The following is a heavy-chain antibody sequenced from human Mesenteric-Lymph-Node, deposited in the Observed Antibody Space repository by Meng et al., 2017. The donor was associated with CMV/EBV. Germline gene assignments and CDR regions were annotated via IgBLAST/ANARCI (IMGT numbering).Heavy chain of an antibody. V-gene: IGHV3-23*01. Sequence: GGSLKISCAASGFTFSSYAMSWVRQAPGKGLEWVSAISGSGGSTYYADSVKGRFTISRDNSKNTLYLQMNSLRAEDTAVYYCAKSHSPALRYFEDWGQGTLVTVSS. J-gene: IGHJ4*02. D-gene: IGHD3-9*01. CDR2: ISGSGGST. CDR3: AKSHSPALRYFED. CDR1: GFTFSSYA.